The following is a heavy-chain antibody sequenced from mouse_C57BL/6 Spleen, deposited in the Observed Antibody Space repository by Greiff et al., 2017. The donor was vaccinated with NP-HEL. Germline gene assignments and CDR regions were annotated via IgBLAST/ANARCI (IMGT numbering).Heavy chain of an antibody. V-gene: IGHV5-6*01. CDR1: GFTFSSYG. J-gene: IGHJ4*01. CDR3: ARHQANWD. Sequence: EVHLVESGGDLVKPGGSLKLSCAASGFTFSSYGMSWVRQTPDKRLEWVATISSGGSYTYYPDSVKGRFTISRDNAKNTLYLQMSSLKSEDTAMYYCARHQANWDWGQGTSVTVSS. CDR2: ISSGGSYT. D-gene: IGHD4-1*01.